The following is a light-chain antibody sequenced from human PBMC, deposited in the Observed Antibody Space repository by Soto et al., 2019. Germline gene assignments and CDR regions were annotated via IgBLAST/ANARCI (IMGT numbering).Light chain of an antibody. Sequence: EIVLTQSPATLSLSPGERATLSCRASQSIFNYIAWYQQKPGQAPRLLIYDASSRATGIPVRFSGSGSGTDFTLTISSLEPEDFVVYYCQQRNSWPLTFGGGTKVEI. CDR3: QQRNSWPLT. V-gene: IGKV3-11*01. CDR1: QSIFNY. CDR2: DAS. J-gene: IGKJ4*01.